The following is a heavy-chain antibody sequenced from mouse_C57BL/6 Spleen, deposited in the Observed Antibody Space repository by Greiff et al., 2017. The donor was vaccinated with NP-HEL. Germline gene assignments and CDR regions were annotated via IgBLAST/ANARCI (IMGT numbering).Heavy chain of an antibody. CDR2: IYPGNSDT. CDR1: GYTFTSYW. V-gene: IGHV1-5*01. CDR3: TRTYDGYYVDWFAY. D-gene: IGHD2-3*01. J-gene: IGHJ3*01. Sequence: DVKLQESGTVLARPGASVKMSCKTSGYTFTSYWMHWVKQRPGQGLEWIGAIYPGNSDTSYNQKFKGKAKLTAVTSASTAYMELSSLTNEDSAVYYCTRTYDGYYVDWFAYWGQGTLVTVSA.